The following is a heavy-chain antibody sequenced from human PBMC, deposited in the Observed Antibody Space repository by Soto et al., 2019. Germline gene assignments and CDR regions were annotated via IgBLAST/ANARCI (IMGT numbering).Heavy chain of an antibody. J-gene: IGHJ6*03. D-gene: IGHD2-2*01. Sequence: EVQLVESGGGLVQPGGSLRLSCAASGFTFSSYSMNWVRQAPGKGLEWVSYISSSSSTIYYADSVKGRFTISRDNAKNSLYLHMNSLRAEDTAVYYATRSAYMDVWGKGTTVTVSS. CDR3: TRSAYMDV. V-gene: IGHV3-48*01. CDR1: GFTFSSYS. CDR2: ISSSSSTI.